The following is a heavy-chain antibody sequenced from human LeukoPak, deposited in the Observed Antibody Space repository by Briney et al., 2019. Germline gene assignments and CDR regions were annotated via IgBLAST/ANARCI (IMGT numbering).Heavy chain of an antibody. Sequence: GGSLRLSCAASGFTFSSYAMHWVRQAPGKGLEWVAVISYDGSNKYYADSVKGRFTISRDNSKNTLYLQMNSLRAEDTAVYYCARGEYSSSWEYFDYWGQGTLVTVSS. CDR1: GFTFSSYA. V-gene: IGHV3-30-3*01. J-gene: IGHJ4*02. D-gene: IGHD6-6*01. CDR3: ARGEYSSSWEYFDY. CDR2: ISYDGSNK.